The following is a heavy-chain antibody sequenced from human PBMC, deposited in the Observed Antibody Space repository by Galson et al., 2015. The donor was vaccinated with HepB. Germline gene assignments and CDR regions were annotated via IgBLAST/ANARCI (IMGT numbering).Heavy chain of an antibody. Sequence: SVKVSCKASGYTFTSYAMHWVRQAPGQRLEWMGWINAGNCYTKYSQKFQGRVSITRDTSASTAYMELSSLRSEDTAVYYCARGFDSSGYYYVGIDYWGQGTLVTVSS. D-gene: IGHD3-22*01. V-gene: IGHV1-3*01. CDR2: INAGNCYT. CDR3: ARGFDSSGYYYVGIDY. J-gene: IGHJ4*02. CDR1: GYTFTSYA.